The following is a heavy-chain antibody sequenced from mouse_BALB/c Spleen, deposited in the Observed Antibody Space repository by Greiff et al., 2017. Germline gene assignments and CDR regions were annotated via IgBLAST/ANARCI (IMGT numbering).Heavy chain of an antibody. J-gene: IGHJ3*01. CDR1: GFNIKDYY. D-gene: IGHD2-1*01. V-gene: IGHV14-4*02. CDR2: IDPENGDT. CDR3: NAYGNYAWFAY. Sequence: VQLLQSGAELVRSGASVKLSCTASGFNIKDYYMHWVKQRPEQGLEWIGWIDPENGDTEYAPKFQGKATMTADTSSNTAYLQLSSLTSEDTAVYYCNAYGNYAWFAYWGQGTLVTVSA.